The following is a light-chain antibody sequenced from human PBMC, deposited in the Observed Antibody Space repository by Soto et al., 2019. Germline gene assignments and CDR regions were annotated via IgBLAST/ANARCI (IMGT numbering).Light chain of an antibody. CDR3: QQSYNTPRT. V-gene: IGKV1-39*01. Sequence: DIQMTQSPSSLSASVGDRVTMSCRASQSISNYLNWYQQKPGSAPKLLISSASGLQSGVPSRFSGSGSGTDFTLTISDLQPEDFATYYCQQSYNTPRTFGQGTKVEIK. CDR2: SAS. CDR1: QSISNY. J-gene: IGKJ1*01.